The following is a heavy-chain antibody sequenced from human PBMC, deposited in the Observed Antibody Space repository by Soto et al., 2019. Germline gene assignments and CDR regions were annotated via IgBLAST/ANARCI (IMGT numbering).Heavy chain of an antibody. Sequence: GGSLRLSCAASGFTFSSYGMHWVRRAPGKGLEWVAVISYDGSNKYYADSVKGRFTISRDNSKNTLYLQMNSLRAEDTAVYYCAKAVADGMDVWGQGTTVTVSS. CDR3: AKAVADGMDV. D-gene: IGHD6-13*01. V-gene: IGHV3-30*18. CDR2: ISYDGSNK. CDR1: GFTFSSYG. J-gene: IGHJ6*02.